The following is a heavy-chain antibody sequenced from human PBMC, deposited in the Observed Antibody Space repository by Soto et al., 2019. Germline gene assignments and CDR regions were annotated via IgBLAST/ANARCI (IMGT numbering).Heavy chain of an antibody. D-gene: IGHD5-18*01. CDR1: GGSFSGYY. CDR2: INHSGST. CDR3: ARGPPWIRLWRRDYGMDV. Sequence: SETLSLTCAVYGGSFSGYYWSWIRQPPGKGLEWIGEINHSGSTNYNPSLKSRVTISVDTSKNQFSLKLSSVTAADTAVYYCARGPPWIRLWRRDYGMDVWGQGTTVTVSS. J-gene: IGHJ6*02. V-gene: IGHV4-34*01.